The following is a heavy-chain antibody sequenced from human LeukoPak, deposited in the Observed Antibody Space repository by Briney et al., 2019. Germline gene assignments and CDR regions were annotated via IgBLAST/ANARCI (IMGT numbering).Heavy chain of an antibody. CDR3: ARGRNYYDSSGYCLDY. J-gene: IGHJ4*02. D-gene: IGHD3-22*01. CDR1: GGSFSGYY. V-gene: IGHV4-34*01. Sequence: SETLSLTCAVYGGSFSGYYWSWIRQPPGKGLEWIGEINHSGSTNYNPSLKSRVTIPVDTSKNQFSLKLSSVTAADTAVYYCARGRNYYDSSGYCLDYWGQGTLVTVSS. CDR2: INHSGST.